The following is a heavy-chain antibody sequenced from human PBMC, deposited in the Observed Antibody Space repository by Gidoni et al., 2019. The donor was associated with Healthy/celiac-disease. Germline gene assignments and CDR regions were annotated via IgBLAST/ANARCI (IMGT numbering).Heavy chain of an antibody. CDR3: ARGGHSGSYLGYYFDY. D-gene: IGHD1-26*01. CDR2: IGTAGYP. J-gene: IGHJ4*02. Sequence: EVQLVESGGGLVQPGGSLRLSCAASGFAFSSYDMHWVRQATGKGLEWVSAIGTAGYPYYPGSVKGRFTISRENAKNSLYLQMNSLRAGDTAVYYCARGGHSGSYLGYYFDYWGQGTLVTVSS. V-gene: IGHV3-13*05. CDR1: GFAFSSYD.